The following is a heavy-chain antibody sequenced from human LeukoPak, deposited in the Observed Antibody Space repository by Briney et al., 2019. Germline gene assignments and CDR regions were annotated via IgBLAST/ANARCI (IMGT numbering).Heavy chain of an antibody. CDR2: ISTSTSYI. D-gene: IGHD5-24*01. J-gene: IGHJ4*02. Sequence: GGSLRLSCAASGFTFSSYNMSWVRQAPGKGLEWVSSISTSTSYIYYADSLKGRFTISRGNAKNSLYLQINSLRVEDTAVYYCARDLALDYNYLGYWGQGTLVTVSS. V-gene: IGHV3-21*01. CDR1: GFTFSSYN. CDR3: ARDLALDYNYLGY.